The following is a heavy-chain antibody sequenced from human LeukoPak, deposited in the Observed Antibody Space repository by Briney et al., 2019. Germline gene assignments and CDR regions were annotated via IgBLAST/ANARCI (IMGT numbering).Heavy chain of an antibody. Sequence: GSLRLSCAASGFAFSSFVMHWVRQAPGRGLEWVAVISYDGTNRYFADSVKGRFTISRDNSKNTLYLQMNSLRAEDTAVYYCVREAGGDYFDYWGQGSLVTVSS. V-gene: IGHV3-30*14. CDR3: VREAGGDYFDY. D-gene: IGHD3-10*01. J-gene: IGHJ4*02. CDR1: GFAFSSFV. CDR2: ISYDGTNR.